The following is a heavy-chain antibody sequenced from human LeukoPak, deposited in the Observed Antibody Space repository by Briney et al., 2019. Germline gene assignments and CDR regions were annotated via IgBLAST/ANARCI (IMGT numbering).Heavy chain of an antibody. CDR1: GGSISSSSYY. CDR3: ARGLPGIAADQDY. J-gene: IGHJ4*02. Sequence: SETLSLTCTVSGGSISSSSYYWGWIRQPPGKGLEWIGSIYYSGSTYYNPSLKSRVTISVDTSKNQFSLKLSSVTAADTAVYYCARGLPGIAADQDYWGQGTLVTVSS. V-gene: IGHV4-39*07. D-gene: IGHD6-13*01. CDR2: IYYSGST.